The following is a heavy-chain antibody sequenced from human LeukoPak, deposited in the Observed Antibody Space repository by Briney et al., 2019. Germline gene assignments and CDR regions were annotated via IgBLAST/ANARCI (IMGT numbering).Heavy chain of an antibody. V-gene: IGHV3-9*01. Sequence: GVSLRLSCAASGFTFDDYAMHWVRQAPGKGLEWVSGISWNSGSIGYADSVKGRFTISRDNAKNSLYLQMNSLRPEDTAIYYCAREGVSTVTSILVVISFDYWGQGALVTVSS. CDR2: ISWNSGSI. D-gene: IGHD3-22*01. CDR3: AREGVSTVTSILVVISFDY. J-gene: IGHJ4*02. CDR1: GFTFDDYA.